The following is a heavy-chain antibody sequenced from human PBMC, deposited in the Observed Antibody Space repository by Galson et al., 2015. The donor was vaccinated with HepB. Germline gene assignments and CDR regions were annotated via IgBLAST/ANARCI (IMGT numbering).Heavy chain of an antibody. CDR2: INWNGGST. CDR1: GFTFSSYS. D-gene: IGHD6-19*01. V-gene: IGHV3-20*04. J-gene: IGHJ4*02. CDR3: ARDAEVGSSGWYNY. Sequence: SLRLSCAASGFTFSSYSMNWVRQAPGKGLEWVSGINWNGGSTGYADSVKGRFTISRDNAKNSLYLQMNSLRAEDTALYYCARDAEVGSSGWYNYWGQGTLVTVSS.